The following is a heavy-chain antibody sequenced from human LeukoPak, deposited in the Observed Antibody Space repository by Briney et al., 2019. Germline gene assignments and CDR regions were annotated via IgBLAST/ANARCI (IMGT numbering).Heavy chain of an antibody. CDR3: ARTGAHGAFDI. Sequence: GSLRLSXAASGFTFNSYSMNCVRQGPGKGLEWASSISSSSSYIYYADSVKGRFTISRDNAKNSLYLQMNSLRAEDTAVYYCARTGAHGAFDIWGQGTMVTVSS. CDR1: GFTFNSYS. J-gene: IGHJ3*02. CDR2: ISSSSSYI. D-gene: IGHD1-14*01. V-gene: IGHV3-21*01.